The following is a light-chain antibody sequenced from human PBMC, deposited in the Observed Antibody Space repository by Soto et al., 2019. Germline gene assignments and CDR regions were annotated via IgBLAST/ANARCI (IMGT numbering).Light chain of an antibody. V-gene: IGLV2-23*02. Sequence: QSVLTQPASVSGSPGQSITISCTGTSSDVGSYNLVSWYQQHPGKVPKLMIYEVSKRPSGVSNRFSGSKPGNTASLTISWLQAEDEADYYCCSYAGSSTFYVFGTGTKVTVL. CDR1: SSDVGSYNL. CDR2: EVS. J-gene: IGLJ1*01. CDR3: CSYAGSSTFYV.